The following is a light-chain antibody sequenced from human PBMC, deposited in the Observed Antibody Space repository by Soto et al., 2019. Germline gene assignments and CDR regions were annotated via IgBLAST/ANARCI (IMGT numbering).Light chain of an antibody. CDR3: QQYGDLPPT. Sequence: EIVLTQSPGTLSLSPGERATLSCRASQSVSNTYLAWYQQKPGQAPRLLIYDASSRATGIPDRFSGSGSGTDFTLTISRLEPEDFVVYHCQQYGDLPPTFGQGTKVDIK. CDR1: QSVSNTY. J-gene: IGKJ1*01. CDR2: DAS. V-gene: IGKV3-20*01.